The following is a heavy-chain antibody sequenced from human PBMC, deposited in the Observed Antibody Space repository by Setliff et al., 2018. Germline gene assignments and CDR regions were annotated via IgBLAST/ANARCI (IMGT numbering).Heavy chain of an antibody. V-gene: IGHV1-69*06. J-gene: IGHJ5*02. CDR3: ATLSGYCTSASCYDPDYFDP. D-gene: IGHD2-2*01. CDR2: IIPIFGTA. Sequence: ASVKVSCKASGGTFSSYAISWVRQAPGQGLEWMGGIIPIFGTANYAEQFRDRVTFTADTSTDTAYMELSGLSSEDTAVYYCATLSGYCTSASCYDPDYFDPWGQGTLVTVSS. CDR1: GGTFSSYA.